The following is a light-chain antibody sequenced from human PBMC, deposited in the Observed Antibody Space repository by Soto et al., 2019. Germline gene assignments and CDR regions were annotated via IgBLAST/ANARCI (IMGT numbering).Light chain of an antibody. J-gene: IGKJ4*01. V-gene: IGKV1-12*01. CDR2: AAS. CDR1: QGISRW. CDR3: QDADSCPRS. Sequence: DIQMTQSPSSVSASVGDRVTITCRASQGISRWGAWYQQNPGNDPKLLIYAASSLQSGVTSRFSGTGSGTDFTLTISSLQPDDCATYYCQDADSCPRSFGGGTKVEIK.